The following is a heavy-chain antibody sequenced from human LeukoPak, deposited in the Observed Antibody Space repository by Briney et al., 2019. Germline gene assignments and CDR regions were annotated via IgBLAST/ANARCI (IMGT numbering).Heavy chain of an antibody. CDR2: ISYDGKKD. Sequence: PGGSLRLSCAASGFTFSGSPMHWVRQAPGKGLEWVALISYDGKKDFYTDSVKGRFTISRDDSKNTVFLQMDSLRADDTAMHFCARDADPAARGWLDHWGQGTLVTVSS. V-gene: IGHV3-30*04. D-gene: IGHD2-15*01. CDR3: ARDADPAARGWLDH. CDR1: GFTFSGSP. J-gene: IGHJ5*02.